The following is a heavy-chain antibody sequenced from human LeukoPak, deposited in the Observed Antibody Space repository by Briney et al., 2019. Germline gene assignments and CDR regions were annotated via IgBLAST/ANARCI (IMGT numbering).Heavy chain of an antibody. V-gene: IGHV1-8*01. CDR2: MNPNSGNT. Sequence: ASVKVSCKASGYTFTSYDINWVRQATGQGLEWMGWMNPNSGNTGYAQKFQGRVTMTRNTSISTAYMELSSLGSEDTAVYYCARLRGYSYGFFDYWGQGTRVTVSS. J-gene: IGHJ4*02. CDR1: GYTFTSYD. CDR3: ARLRGYSYGFFDY. D-gene: IGHD5-18*01.